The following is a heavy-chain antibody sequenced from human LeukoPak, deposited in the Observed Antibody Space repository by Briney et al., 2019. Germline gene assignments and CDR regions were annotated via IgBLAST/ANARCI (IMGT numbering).Heavy chain of an antibody. D-gene: IGHD6-19*01. V-gene: IGHV1-2*02. Sequence: ASVKVSCKTSGYTFTDYYVHWVRQAPGQGLEWMGWIHPKNGGTNNAQKFQGRVTMTRDTSISTAYMELNSLRSDDTAFYYCARWRGFRNGWSGPFDDWDQGTLVTVSS. CDR1: GYTFTDYY. CDR3: ARWRGFRNGWSGPFDD. J-gene: IGHJ4*02. CDR2: IHPKNGGT.